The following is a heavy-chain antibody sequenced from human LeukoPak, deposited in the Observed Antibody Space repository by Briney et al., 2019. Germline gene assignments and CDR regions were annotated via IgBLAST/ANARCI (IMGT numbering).Heavy chain of an antibody. CDR3: AKDRYSNYGNWFDP. V-gene: IGHV3-23*01. CDR2: ISGSGGTT. Sequence: GGSLRLSXVASGFNFSDYAMNWVRQAPGKGLEWVSAISGSGGTTHYADSVKGRFAISRDNSKNTLSLQMSHLRHEDTARYYCAKDRYSNYGNWFDPWGQGTQVTVFS. J-gene: IGHJ5*02. CDR1: GFNFSDYA. D-gene: IGHD4-11*01.